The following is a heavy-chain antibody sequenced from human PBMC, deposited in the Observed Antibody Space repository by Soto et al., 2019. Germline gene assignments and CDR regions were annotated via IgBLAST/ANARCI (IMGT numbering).Heavy chain of an antibody. V-gene: IGHV3-7*01. D-gene: IGHD1-26*01. CDR3: ARARWELLNNALDI. CDR1: GFTFGDND. J-gene: IGHJ3*02. CDR2: INHDGSEK. Sequence: PGGSLRLSCAGSGFTFGDNDVNWVRQAPGKGLEWVANINHDGSEKDYVDSLKGRFTISRDNAKKSLYLQMNSLRAEDTAVYYCARARWELLNNALDIWGQGTLVTVSS.